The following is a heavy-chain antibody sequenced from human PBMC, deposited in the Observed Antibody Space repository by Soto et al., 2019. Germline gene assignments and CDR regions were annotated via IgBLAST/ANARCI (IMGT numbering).Heavy chain of an antibody. CDR2: ISAYNGNT. D-gene: IGHD5-18*01. CDR3: AREAYSYGPFDY. CDR1: GYTFTSYG. J-gene: IGHJ4*02. V-gene: IGHV1-18*01. Sequence: QVQLVQSGAEVKKPGASVKVSCKASGYTFTSYGISWVRQAPGQGLEWMGWISAYNGNTNYAQKFQGRVTITADKSTSTAYMELSSLRSEDTAVYYCAREAYSYGPFDYWGQGTLVTVSS.